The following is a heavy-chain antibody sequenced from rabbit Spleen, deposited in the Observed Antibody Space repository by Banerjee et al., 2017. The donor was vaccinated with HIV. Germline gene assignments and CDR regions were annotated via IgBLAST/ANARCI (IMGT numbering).Heavy chain of an antibody. Sequence: QSLEESGGDLVKPGASLTLTCAASGFSFSSSYYMCWVRQAPGKGLEWIACIYAGSSGITVYATWAEGRFTISKTSSITVTLQMTSLTAADTATYFCARDTGSSFSSYGMDLWGQGTLVTVS. V-gene: IGHV1S40*01. CDR1: GFSFSSSYY. J-gene: IGHJ6*01. D-gene: IGHD8-1*01. CDR3: ARDTGSSFSSYGMDL. CDR2: IYAGSSGIT.